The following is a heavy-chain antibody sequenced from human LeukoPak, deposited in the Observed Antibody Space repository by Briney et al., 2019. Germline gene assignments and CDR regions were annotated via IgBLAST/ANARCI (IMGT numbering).Heavy chain of an antibody. J-gene: IGHJ3*02. V-gene: IGHV4-59*01. D-gene: IGHD1-26*01. CDR3: ARGAGATTGAFDI. CDR1: GGSISSYY. CDR2: IYYSGST. Sequence: SETLSLTCTGSGGSISSYYWSWIRQPPGKGLEWIGYIYYSGSTNYNPSLKSRVTISVDTSKNQFSLKLSSVTAADTAVYYCARGAGATTGAFDIWGQGTMVTVSS.